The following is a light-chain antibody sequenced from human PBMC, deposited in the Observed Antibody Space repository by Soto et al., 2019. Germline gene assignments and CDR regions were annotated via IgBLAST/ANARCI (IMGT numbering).Light chain of an antibody. Sequence: QSALTQPRSVSGSPGQSVTISCTGTSSDVGGYNCVSWYQQHPGKAPKLMIYDVSKRPSGVPDRFSGSKSGNTASLTISGLQAEDEADYYCCSYAGSSFVFGGGTKPTVL. J-gene: IGLJ2*01. V-gene: IGLV2-11*01. CDR3: CSYAGSSFV. CDR2: DVS. CDR1: SSDVGGYNC.